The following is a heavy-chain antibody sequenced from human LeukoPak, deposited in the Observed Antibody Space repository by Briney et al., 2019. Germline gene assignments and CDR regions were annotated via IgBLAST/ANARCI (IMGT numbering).Heavy chain of an antibody. D-gene: IGHD2-2*01. Sequence: SETLSPTCAVSGYSISSGYYWGWIRQPPGKGLEWIGSIYHSGSTYYNPSLKSRVTISVDTSKNQFSLKLSSVTAADTAVYYCARSGVPAANNAFDIWGQGTMVTVSS. V-gene: IGHV4-38-2*01. J-gene: IGHJ3*02. CDR1: GYSISSGYY. CDR2: IYHSGST. CDR3: ARSGVPAANNAFDI.